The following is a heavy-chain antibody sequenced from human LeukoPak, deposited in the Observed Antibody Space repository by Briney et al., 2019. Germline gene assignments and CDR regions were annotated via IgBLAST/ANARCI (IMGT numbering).Heavy chain of an antibody. CDR1: GGTFSSYA. V-gene: IGHV1-69*05. CDR2: IIPIFGTA. CDR3: ARTIFGVVIPTENWFDP. J-gene: IGHJ5*02. Sequence: SVKVSCKASGGTFSSYAISWVRQAPGQGLEWMGGIIPIFGTANYAQKFQGRVTITTDESTSTAYMELSSLRSEDTAVYYCARTIFGVVIPTENWFDPWGQGTLVTVSS. D-gene: IGHD3-3*01.